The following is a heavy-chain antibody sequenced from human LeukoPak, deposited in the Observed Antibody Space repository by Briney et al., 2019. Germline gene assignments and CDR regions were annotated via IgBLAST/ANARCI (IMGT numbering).Heavy chain of an antibody. CDR1: GGTFSSYA. CDR2: IIPIFGTA. D-gene: IGHD5-18*01. CDR3: ARAKTAMAYKGEFDY. V-gene: IGHV1-69*13. J-gene: IGHJ4*02. Sequence: GASVTASCKASGGTFSSYAISWVRQAPGQGLEWMGGIIPIFGTANYAQKFQGRVTITADESTSTAYMELSSLRSEDTAVYYCARAKTAMAYKGEFDYWGQGTLVTVSS.